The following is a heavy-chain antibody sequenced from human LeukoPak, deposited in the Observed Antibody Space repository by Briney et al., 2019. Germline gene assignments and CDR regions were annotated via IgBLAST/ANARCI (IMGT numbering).Heavy chain of an antibody. J-gene: IGHJ4*02. CDR1: GGSVSSYY. CDR3: ARVGCSGGSCYPDY. V-gene: IGHV4-59*02. D-gene: IGHD2-15*01. Sequence: SETLSLTCTVSGGSVSSYYWSWIRQPPGKGLEWIGYIYYSGRTKYNPSLKSRVTISAYTSKNQLSLKLSSVTAADTAVYYCARVGCSGGSCYPDYWGQGTLVTVSS. CDR2: IYYSGRT.